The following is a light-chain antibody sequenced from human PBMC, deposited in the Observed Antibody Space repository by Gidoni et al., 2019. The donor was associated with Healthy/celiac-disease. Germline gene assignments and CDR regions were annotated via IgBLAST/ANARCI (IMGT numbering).Light chain of an antibody. CDR1: QSVSSY. Sequence: ELVLTQSPATLSLSPGERATLSCRASQSVSSYLAWYQQKPGQSPRLLIYDASNRATGIPARLSGSGSGTDFTLTISSLETEDFAVYYCQQRSNWPPVLTFGGGTKVEIK. CDR3: QQRSNWPPVLT. V-gene: IGKV3-11*01. CDR2: DAS. J-gene: IGKJ4*01.